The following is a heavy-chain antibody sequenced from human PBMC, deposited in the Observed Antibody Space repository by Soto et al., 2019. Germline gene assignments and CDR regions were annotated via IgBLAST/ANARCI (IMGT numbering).Heavy chain of an antibody. D-gene: IGHD3-3*01. CDR2: ISYDGTIK. CDR3: ARGGSLEWTPLDY. V-gene: IGHV3-33*01. J-gene: IGHJ4*02. Sequence: QVQLVESGGGVVQAGKSLRLSCAASGFTLSSYGLHWVRQAPGKGLEWMAIISYDGTIKYYADSVKGRFTISRDNSKNTLELQMNSLSAEDTAVYYCARGGSLEWTPLDYWGQGTLVTVSS. CDR1: GFTLSSYG.